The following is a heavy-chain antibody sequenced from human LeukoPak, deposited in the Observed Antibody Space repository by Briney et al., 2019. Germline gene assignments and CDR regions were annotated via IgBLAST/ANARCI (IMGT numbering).Heavy chain of an antibody. V-gene: IGHV4-34*01. CDR1: DGSFSGYY. CDR3: ARGGRRITMVRGVKIFDY. J-gene: IGHJ4*02. D-gene: IGHD3-10*01. Sequence: TETLSLTCAVYDGSFSGYYWSWIRQPPGKGLEWIGEINHSGSTNYNPSLKSRVTISVDTSKNQFSLKLSSVTAADTAVYYCARGGRRITMVRGVKIFDYWGQGTLVTVSS. CDR2: INHSGST.